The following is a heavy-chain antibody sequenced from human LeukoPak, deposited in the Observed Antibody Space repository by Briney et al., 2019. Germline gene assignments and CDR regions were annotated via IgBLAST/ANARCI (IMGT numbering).Heavy chain of an antibody. CDR2: INHSGST. CDR1: GGSFSGYY. CDR3: ARGFIGGYQLLFGWFDP. J-gene: IGHJ5*02. Sequence: SETLSLTRAVYGGSFSGYYWSWIRQPPGKGLEWIGEINHSGSTNYNPSLKSRVTISVDTSKNQFSLKLSSVTAADTAVYYCARGFIGGYQLLFGWFDPWGQGTLVTVSS. V-gene: IGHV4-34*01. D-gene: IGHD2-2*01.